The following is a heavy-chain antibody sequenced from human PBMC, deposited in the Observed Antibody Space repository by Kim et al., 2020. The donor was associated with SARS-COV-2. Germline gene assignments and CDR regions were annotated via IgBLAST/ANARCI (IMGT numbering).Heavy chain of an antibody. D-gene: IGHD1-26*01. J-gene: IGHJ4*02. CDR3: AVRGSYSRGLDY. Sequence: YAQKFQGRVTITADESTSTTYMERSSLRSEDTAVYYCAVRGSYSRGLDYWGQGTLVTVSS. V-gene: IGHV1-69*01.